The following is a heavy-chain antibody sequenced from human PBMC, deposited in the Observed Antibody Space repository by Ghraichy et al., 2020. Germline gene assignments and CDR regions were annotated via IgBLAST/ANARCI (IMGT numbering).Heavy chain of an antibody. CDR2: INASNGNT. D-gene: IGHD4-17*01. CDR3: AREGDYPLAFDI. CDR1: GYSFTTYA. V-gene: IGHV1-3*01. Sequence: ASVKVSCKASGYSFTTYAMHWVRQAPGQRLEWMGWINASNGNTKYSQKFQGRVTITRDTSASTAYMELSSLRSEDTAVYYCAREGDYPLAFDIWGQGTMVTVSS. J-gene: IGHJ3*02.